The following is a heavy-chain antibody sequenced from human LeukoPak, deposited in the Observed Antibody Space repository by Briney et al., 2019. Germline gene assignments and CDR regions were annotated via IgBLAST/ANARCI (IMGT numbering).Heavy chain of an antibody. J-gene: IGHJ3*01. CDR2: IYYSGST. CDR3: ARHNTGYDFHAFAV. D-gene: IGHD5-12*01. CDR1: GGSISSFY. V-gene: IGHV4-59*08. Sequence: SETLSLTCTLSGGSISSFYWRWLRQPPGKGREGIGYIYYSGSTNYNPSLKRRVNISIETCKKQLVLKKSDANAADTAVYYCARHNTGYDFHAFAVWGQGTVVSVPS.